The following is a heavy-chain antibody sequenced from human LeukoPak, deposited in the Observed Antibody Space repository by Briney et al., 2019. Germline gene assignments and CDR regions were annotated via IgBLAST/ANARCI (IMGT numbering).Heavy chain of an antibody. CDR2: ISSTSIYT. J-gene: IGHJ3*02. CDR1: GFTFSDYY. V-gene: IGHV3-11*06. Sequence: NAGGSLRLSCAASGFTFSDYYMSWIRQAPGKGLEWVSDISSTSIYTNYADSVKGRFTISRDNAKNSLYLQMNSLRAEDTAVYYCARGSHPRTLYSSSWYLGAFDIWGQGTMVTVSS. D-gene: IGHD6-13*01. CDR3: ARGSHPRTLYSSSWYLGAFDI.